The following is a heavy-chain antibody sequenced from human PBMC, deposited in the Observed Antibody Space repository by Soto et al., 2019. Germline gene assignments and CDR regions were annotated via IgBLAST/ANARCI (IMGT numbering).Heavy chain of an antibody. CDR1: GFTFRSYG. D-gene: IGHD2-15*01. V-gene: IGHV3-33*01. CDR2: IWYDGSNK. CDR3: ARDRADCSGGSCFPLYYFDY. J-gene: IGHJ4*02. Sequence: GGSLRLSCAASGFTFRSYGMHWVRQAPGKGLEWVAVIWYDGSNKYYADSVKGRFTISRDYSKNTLYLQMNSLRAEDTAVYYCARDRADCSGGSCFPLYYFDYWGQGTLVTVSS.